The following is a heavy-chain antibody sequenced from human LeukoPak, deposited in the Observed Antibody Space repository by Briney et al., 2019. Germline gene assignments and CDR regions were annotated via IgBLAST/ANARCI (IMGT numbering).Heavy chain of an antibody. D-gene: IGHD3-16*01. V-gene: IGHV1-3*01. CDR2: INAGNGKT. CDR1: GFTFTNYA. Sequence: GASVKVSCKASGFTFTNYAIRWVRQAPGQRLEWMGWINAGNGKTKYSQKFQGRVTITRDTSANTAYMELSSLRSEDTAVYYCARGIWTATFVQYYLDYWGQGTLVTVSS. J-gene: IGHJ4*02. CDR3: ARGIWTATFVQYYLDY.